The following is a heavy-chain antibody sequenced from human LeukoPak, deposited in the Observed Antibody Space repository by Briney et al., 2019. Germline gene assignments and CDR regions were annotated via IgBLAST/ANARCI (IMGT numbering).Heavy chain of an antibody. Sequence: PGGSLRLSCAASGFTFSSYWMAWVRQTPGKGLEWVANIKHDASEKYYVDSVKGRFTISRDNAHNSFYLQMNSLRAEDTAVYYCARDRVSTGYDLYDYWGQGTLVTVSS. V-gene: IGHV3-7*01. D-gene: IGHD5-12*01. J-gene: IGHJ4*02. CDR3: ARDRVSTGYDLYDY. CDR1: GFTFSSYW. CDR2: IKHDASEK.